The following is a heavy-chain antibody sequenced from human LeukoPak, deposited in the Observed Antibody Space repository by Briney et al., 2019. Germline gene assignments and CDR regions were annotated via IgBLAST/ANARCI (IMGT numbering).Heavy chain of an antibody. D-gene: IGHD3-10*01. J-gene: IGHJ5*02. CDR3: ARSGSGRSIGS. Sequence: PGGSLRLSCAASGFTFSNYWMYWVRQAPGKGLEWVANIKQDGSQRYYVDSVKGRFSISRDNAENSLYLQMSSLRDEDTAVYYCARSGSGRSIGSWGQGILVTVSS. CDR2: IKQDGSQR. V-gene: IGHV3-7*04. CDR1: GFTFSNYW.